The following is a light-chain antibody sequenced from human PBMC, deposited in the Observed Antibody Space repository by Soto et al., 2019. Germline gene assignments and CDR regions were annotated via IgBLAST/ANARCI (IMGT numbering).Light chain of an antibody. V-gene: IGKV3-15*01. CDR2: GAS. CDR3: QQYFTGRT. Sequence: ILMTQSPATVSVSPWERATLSCRASQSVRSALAWYQHRPGQAPRLVIYGASTRATGIPDRFSGSGSETEFTLTISSLQSEDLAVYYCQQYFTGRTFGQGTKVDIK. CDR1: QSVRSA. J-gene: IGKJ1*01.